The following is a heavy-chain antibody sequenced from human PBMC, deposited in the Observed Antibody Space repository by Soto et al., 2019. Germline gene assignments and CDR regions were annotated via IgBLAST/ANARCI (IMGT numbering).Heavy chain of an antibody. CDR2: IGTAGDT. V-gene: IGHV3-13*01. Sequence: EVQLVESGGGLVQPGGSLRLSCAASGFTFSSYDMHWVRQATGKGLEWVSAIGTAGDTYYPGSVKGRFTISREKAKNSLYLQMNSLIAGDTAVYYCATGRIAVAGTFDAFDIWGQGTMVTVSS. CDR3: ATGRIAVAGTFDAFDI. D-gene: IGHD6-19*01. J-gene: IGHJ3*02. CDR1: GFTFSSYD.